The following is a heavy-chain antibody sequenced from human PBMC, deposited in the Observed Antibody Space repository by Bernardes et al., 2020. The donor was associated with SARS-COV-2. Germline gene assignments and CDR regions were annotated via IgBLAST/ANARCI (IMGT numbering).Heavy chain of an antibody. Sequence: SETLSLTCSVSGDSISDYYWSWIRQSPGKGLEWIGYIYHSGSTDYNPSLESRVTMSIDTSKSQFSLRLTSVTAADTAVYYCARVENWYDSTGYSEEWFDPWGQGTLVTVSS. D-gene: IGHD3-22*01. CDR2: IYHSGST. J-gene: IGHJ5*01. CDR1: GDSISDYY. CDR3: ARVENWYDSTGYSEEWFDP. V-gene: IGHV4-59*01.